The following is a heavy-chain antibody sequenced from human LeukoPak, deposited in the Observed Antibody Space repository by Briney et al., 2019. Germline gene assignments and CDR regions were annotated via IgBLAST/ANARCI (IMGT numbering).Heavy chain of an antibody. Sequence: GWSLRLSCLASGLTCNAYSMNWARQGPAEGLEWISYIRSRDGIVSYADSVKGRFTISTDTAKSSLFLQMNGLSADDTAVYYCVRDYVYAFDIWGQGTMVTVSS. CDR2: IRSRDGIV. D-gene: IGHD3-16*01. CDR1: GLTCNAYS. CDR3: VRDYVYAFDI. V-gene: IGHV3-48*01. J-gene: IGHJ3*02.